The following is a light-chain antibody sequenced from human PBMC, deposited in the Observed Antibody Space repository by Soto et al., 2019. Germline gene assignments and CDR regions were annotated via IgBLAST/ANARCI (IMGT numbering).Light chain of an antibody. Sequence: EIVMTQSPATLSVSPGETATLSCRASQGVGSNLAWYQQKPGHAPSLLIYAASTRATGIPARFSGSGSGTEFTLAIISLQSEDFAIYYCQHYNNWSFGQGTRLEIK. CDR2: AAS. CDR3: QHYNNWS. CDR1: QGVGSN. J-gene: IGKJ5*01. V-gene: IGKV3-15*01.